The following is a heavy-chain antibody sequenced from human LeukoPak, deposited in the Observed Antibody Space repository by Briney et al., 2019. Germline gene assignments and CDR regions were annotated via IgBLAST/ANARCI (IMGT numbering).Heavy chain of an antibody. CDR3: TRGGPIVVVVAATEFDP. V-gene: IGHV3-49*04. CDR1: GFTFSSSA. D-gene: IGHD2-15*01. J-gene: IGHJ5*02. Sequence: GGSLRLSCAASGFTFSSSAMSWVRQVPGKGLEWVGFIRSKAYGGTTEYAASVKGRFTISRDDSKSIAYLQMNSLKTEDTAVYYCTRGGPIVVVVAATEFDPWGQGTLVTVSS. CDR2: IRSKAYGGTT.